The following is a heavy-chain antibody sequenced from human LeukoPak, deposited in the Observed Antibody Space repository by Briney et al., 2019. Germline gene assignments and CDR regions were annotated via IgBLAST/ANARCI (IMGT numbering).Heavy chain of an antibody. CDR2: INTNTGNP. CDR1: GYSFTNHA. D-gene: IGHD3-22*01. CDR3: AREPDDSSGYYWDYGMDV. J-gene: IGHJ6*02. V-gene: IGHV7-4-1*02. Sequence: ASVKVSCKASGYSFTNHALNWVRQAPGQGLEWMGWINTNTGNPTYAQGFTGRFVFSLDTSVSTAYLQISSLKAEDTAVYYCAREPDDSSGYYWDYGMDVWGQGTTVTVSS.